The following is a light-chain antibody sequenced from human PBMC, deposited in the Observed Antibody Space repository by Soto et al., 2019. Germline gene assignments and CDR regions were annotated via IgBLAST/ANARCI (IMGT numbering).Light chain of an antibody. CDR3: SSYAGSNNLV. J-gene: IGLJ2*01. CDR2: EVS. Sequence: QSVLTQPPSASGSPGQSVTISCTGTSSDVGGYNYVSWYQQHPGKAPKLMIYEVSKWPSGVPDRFSGSKSGNTASLTVSGLQAEDEADYYCSSYAGSNNLVVGGGTKLTVL. V-gene: IGLV2-8*01. CDR1: SSDVGGYNY.